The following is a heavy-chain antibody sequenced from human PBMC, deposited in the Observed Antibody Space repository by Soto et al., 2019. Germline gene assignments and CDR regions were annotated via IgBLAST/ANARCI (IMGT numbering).Heavy chain of an antibody. Sequence: SETLSLTCTVSGVSISSGVYYWSWIRQHPGKGLEWIGYIYYSGSTYYNASLKSRVTISVDTSKNQFSLKLSSVTAADTAVYYCARGSPPRGYSGYDDWFDPWGQGTLGNVSS. V-gene: IGHV4-31*03. CDR3: ARGSPPRGYSGYDDWFDP. CDR2: IYYSGST. J-gene: IGHJ5*02. CDR1: GVSISSGVYY. D-gene: IGHD5-12*01.